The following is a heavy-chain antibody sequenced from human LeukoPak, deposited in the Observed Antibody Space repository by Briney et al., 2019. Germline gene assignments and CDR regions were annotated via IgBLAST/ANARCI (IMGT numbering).Heavy chain of an antibody. Sequence: GGSLRLSCAASGFIFSDFWMYWVRQAPGKGLEWVANIKHDGSQKYYVDSVRSRFTISRDNAKNTVYLHMNSLRVEDTAVYYCTSFYETNWGQGTLVTVSS. J-gene: IGHJ4*02. CDR3: TSFYETN. CDR2: IKHDGSQK. V-gene: IGHV3-7*01. D-gene: IGHD2/OR15-2a*01. CDR1: GFIFSDFW.